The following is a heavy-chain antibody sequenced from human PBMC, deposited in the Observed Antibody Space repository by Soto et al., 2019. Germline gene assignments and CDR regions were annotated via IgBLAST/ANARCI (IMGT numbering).Heavy chain of an antibody. CDR3: ARGYYDSSGFYFRY. CDR1: GYTFTSYS. CDR2: IRASTGDT. D-gene: IGHD3-22*01. J-gene: IGHJ4*02. V-gene: IGHV1-18*01. Sequence: ASVKVSCKASGYTFTSYSITWVRQAPGQGLEWMGRIRASTGDTESAEKVQGRVSMTTDASTSTAYMELRSLRPDDTAVYYCARGYYDSSGFYFRYWGQGTLVTVS.